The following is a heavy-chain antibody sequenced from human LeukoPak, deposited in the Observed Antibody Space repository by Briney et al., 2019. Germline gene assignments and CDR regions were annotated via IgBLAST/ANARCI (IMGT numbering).Heavy chain of an antibody. CDR1: GDSVSTNSAV. V-gene: IGHV6-1*01. J-gene: IGHJ4*02. D-gene: IGHD2-2*01. CDR2: TYYRSKWYN. CDR3: ARWTRNAFDY. Sequence: SQTLSLTCAISGDSVSTNSAVWNWIRPSPSRGLEWLGRTYYRSKWYNDYAVSVKSRITINPDTSKNQFSLQLNSVTPEDTAVYYSARWTRNAFDYWGQGTLVTVSS.